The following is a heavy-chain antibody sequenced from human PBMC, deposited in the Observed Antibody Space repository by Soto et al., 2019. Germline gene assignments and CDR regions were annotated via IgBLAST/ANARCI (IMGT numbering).Heavy chain of an antibody. V-gene: IGHV1-18*04. CDR3: ASSDYYEDPGTFEN. J-gene: IGHJ4*02. CDR1: GYSFSDFG. CDR2: ISGKNGNT. Sequence: QVHLVQSGGELKKPGASVKVSCKASGYSFSDFGITWVRQATGQGLEWMGWISGKNGNTNYAQKVQGRVTLTADTSTSTAYMEMRALTSDDTGLYYCASSDYYEDPGTFENWGQGTPVTVSS. D-gene: IGHD4-17*01.